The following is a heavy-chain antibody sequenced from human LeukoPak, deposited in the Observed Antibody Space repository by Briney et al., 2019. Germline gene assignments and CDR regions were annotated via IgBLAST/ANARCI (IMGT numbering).Heavy chain of an antibody. CDR3: ARATDSSGYYAHY. CDR1: GYTFTGYY. J-gene: IGHJ4*02. V-gene: IGHV1-2*02. D-gene: IGHD3-22*01. Sequence: GASVKVSCKASGYTFTGYYMHWVRQAPGQGLEWMGWINPNSGGTNYAQKLQGRVTMTTDTSTSTAYMELRSLRSDDTAVYYCARATDSSGYYAHYWGQGTLVTVSS. CDR2: INPNSGGT.